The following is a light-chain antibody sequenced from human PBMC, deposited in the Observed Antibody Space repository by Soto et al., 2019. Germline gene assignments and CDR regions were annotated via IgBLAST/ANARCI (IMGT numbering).Light chain of an antibody. V-gene: IGLV2-14*01. CDR2: DVS. CDR3: NSYTTSSTVV. Sequence: QSALTQPASVSGSPGQSITISCTGTNSDVGAYNFVSWYQQQPGKAPKLIIYDVSSRPSGVSDRFSGSKSGNTASLTISGLQAEDEADYYCNSYTTSSTVVFGGGTKLTVL. J-gene: IGLJ2*01. CDR1: NSDVGAYNF.